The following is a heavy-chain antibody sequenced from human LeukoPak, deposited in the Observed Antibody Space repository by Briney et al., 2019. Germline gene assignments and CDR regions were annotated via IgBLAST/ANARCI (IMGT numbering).Heavy chain of an antibody. CDR1: GYSFTSYW. D-gene: IGHD4-17*01. J-gene: IGHJ4*02. CDR2: IYPGDSDT. Sequence: GESLKISCKGSGYSFTSYWIGWARQMPGKGLEWMGIIYPGDSDTRYSPSFQGQVTISADKSISTAYLQWSSLKASDTAMYYCARLGHDYGDYTPYFDYWGQGTLVTVSS. V-gene: IGHV5-51*01. CDR3: ARLGHDYGDYTPYFDY.